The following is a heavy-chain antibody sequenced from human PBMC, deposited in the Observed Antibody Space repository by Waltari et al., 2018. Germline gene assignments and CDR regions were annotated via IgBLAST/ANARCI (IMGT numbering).Heavy chain of an antibody. D-gene: IGHD6-19*01. J-gene: IGHJ3*02. V-gene: IGHV1-69-2*01. CDR3: ARDLRGDSSGWYDAFDI. CDR1: GGTFSSYA. CDR2: VDPEDGET. Sequence: VQLVQSGAEVKKPGSSVKVSCKASGGTFSSYAISWVRQAPGQGLEWMGLVDPEDGETIYAEKFQGRVTITADTSTDTAYMELSSLRSEDTAVYYCARDLRGDSSGWYDAFDIWGQGTMVIVSS.